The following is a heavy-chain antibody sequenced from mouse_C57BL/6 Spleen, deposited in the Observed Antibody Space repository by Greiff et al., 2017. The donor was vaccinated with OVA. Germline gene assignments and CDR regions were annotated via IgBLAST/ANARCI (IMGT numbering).Heavy chain of an antibody. CDR3: ARWGSSGYPSYAMDY. D-gene: IGHD3-2*02. CDR2: INPNYGTT. Sequence: VHVKQSGPELVKPGASVKISCKASGYSFTDYNMNWVKQSNGKSLEWIGVINPNYGTTSYNQKFKGKATLTVDQSSSTAYMQLNSLTSEDSAVYYGARWGSSGYPSYAMDYWGQGTSVTVSS. J-gene: IGHJ4*01. CDR1: GYSFTDYN. V-gene: IGHV1-39*01.